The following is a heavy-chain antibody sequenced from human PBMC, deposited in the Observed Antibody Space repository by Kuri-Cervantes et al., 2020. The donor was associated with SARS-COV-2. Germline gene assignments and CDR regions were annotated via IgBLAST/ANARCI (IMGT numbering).Heavy chain of an antibody. D-gene: IGHD4-17*01. V-gene: IGHV4-39*07. CDR2: INHSGST. Sequence: SETLSLTCTVSGGSISSGDYYWSWIRQPPGKGLEWIGEINHSGSTNYNPSLKSRVTISVDTSKNQFSLKLSSVTAADTAVYYCARAYGFLRYIYNMDVWGRGTTVTVSS. CDR1: GGSISSGDYY. CDR3: ARAYGFLRYIYNMDV. J-gene: IGHJ6*03.